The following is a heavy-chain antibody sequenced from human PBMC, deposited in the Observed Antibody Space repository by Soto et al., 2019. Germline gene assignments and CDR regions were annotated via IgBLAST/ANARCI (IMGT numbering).Heavy chain of an antibody. CDR2: IIPIFGTA. CDR3: AREVCILTGHPLYYYGMDV. Sequence: AVKVSCKAYGGTFSSYAISWVRQAPGQGLEWMGGIIPIFGTANYPQKFQGRVTITADKSTSTAYMELSSLRSEDTAVYYCAREVCILTGHPLYYYGMDVWGDGTTVTVSS. CDR1: GGTFSSYA. V-gene: IGHV1-69*06. J-gene: IGHJ6*04. D-gene: IGHD3-9*01.